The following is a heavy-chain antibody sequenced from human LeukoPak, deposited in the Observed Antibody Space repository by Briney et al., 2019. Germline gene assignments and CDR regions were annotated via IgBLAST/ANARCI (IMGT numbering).Heavy chain of an antibody. V-gene: IGHV4-59*01. J-gene: IGHJ5*02. CDR3: ARSRAFNSGAFDP. D-gene: IGHD1-26*01. Sequence: SETLSLTCTVSGGSISNYYWSWIRQPPGKGVEWIAHIYNGVNTNYNPSLKSRVTISVDTSKNQFSLRLNSVTAADTAVYYCARSRAFNSGAFDPWGQGSLVTVSS. CDR1: GGSISNYY. CDR2: IYNGVNT.